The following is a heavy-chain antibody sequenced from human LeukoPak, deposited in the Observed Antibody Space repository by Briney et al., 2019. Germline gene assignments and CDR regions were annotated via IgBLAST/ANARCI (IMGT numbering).Heavy chain of an antibody. CDR2: IKSKTDGGTT. CDR1: GFTFSNAW. CDR3: TSTITLVPLYYYYGMDV. D-gene: IGHD6-13*01. J-gene: IGHJ6*02. V-gene: IGHV3-15*07. Sequence: GGSLRLSCAASGFTFSNAWMNWVRQAPGKGLEWVGRIKSKTDGGTTDYAAPVKGRFTISRGDSKNTLYLQMNSLKTEDTAVYYCTSTITLVPLYYYYGMDVWGQGTTVTVSS.